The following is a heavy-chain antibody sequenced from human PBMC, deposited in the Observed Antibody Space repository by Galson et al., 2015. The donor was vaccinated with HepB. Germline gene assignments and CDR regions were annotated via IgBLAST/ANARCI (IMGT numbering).Heavy chain of an antibody. CDR1: GYTFTSYA. CDR2: INAGNGNT. CDR3: ARDAFAYDFWSGYYGYYYGMDV. Sequence: SVKVSCKASGYTFTSYAMHWVRQAPGQRLEWMGWINAGNGNTKYSQKFQGRVTITRDTSASTAYMELSSLRSEDTAVYYCARDAFAYDFWSGYYGYYYGMDVWGKGTTVTVSS. D-gene: IGHD3-3*01. V-gene: IGHV1-3*01. J-gene: IGHJ6*04.